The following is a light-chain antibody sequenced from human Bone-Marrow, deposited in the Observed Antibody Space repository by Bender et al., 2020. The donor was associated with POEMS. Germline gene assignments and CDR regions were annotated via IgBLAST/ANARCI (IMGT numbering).Light chain of an antibody. V-gene: IGLV3-9*01. CDR3: QLWDTSTAVV. CDR1: DIGSRS. J-gene: IGLJ2*01. CDR2: RDI. Sequence: SYELTQPLSMSVALGQTARIPCGGNDIGSRSVHWYQQRPGQAPVLVIYRDINRPSGIPERFSGSNSGNTATLTITRAQAGEEADYYCQLWDTSTAVVFGGGTKLTVL.